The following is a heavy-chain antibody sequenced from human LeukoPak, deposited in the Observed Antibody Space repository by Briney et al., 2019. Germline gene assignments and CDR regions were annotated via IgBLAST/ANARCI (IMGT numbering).Heavy chain of an antibody. Sequence: SQTLSLTCPISGDSVSSNSAAWNWIRQSPSRGLEWLGRTYYRSKWYNDYAVSVRSRIIINRDTSKNQFSLQLNSVTPEDTAVYYCARGEGQPEDYYYYYMDVWGKGTTVTVSS. CDR3: ARGEGQPEDYYYYYMDV. J-gene: IGHJ6*03. CDR1: GDSVSSNSAA. V-gene: IGHV6-1*01. CDR2: TYYRSKWYN. D-gene: IGHD6-13*01.